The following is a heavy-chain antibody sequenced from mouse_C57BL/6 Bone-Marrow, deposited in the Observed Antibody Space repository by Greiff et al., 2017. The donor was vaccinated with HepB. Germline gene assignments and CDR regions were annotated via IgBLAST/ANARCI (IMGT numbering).Heavy chain of an antibody. CDR3: ARDQDYGSYYAMDY. CDR2: TFYSGIT. D-gene: IGHD1-1*01. Sequence: EVQLQQSGPSLVRPSQTLSLTCTVTGFSINSDCYWIWIRQFPGNKLEYIGYTFYSGITYYNPSLESRTYITRDTSKNQFSLKLSSVTTEDTATYYCARDQDYGSYYAMDYWGQGTSVTVSS. V-gene: IGHV3-3*01. J-gene: IGHJ4*01. CDR1: GFSINSDCY.